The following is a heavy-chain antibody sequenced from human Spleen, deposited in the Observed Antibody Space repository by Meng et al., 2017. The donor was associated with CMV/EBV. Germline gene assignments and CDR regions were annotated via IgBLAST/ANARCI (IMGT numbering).Heavy chain of an antibody. J-gene: IGHJ2*01. D-gene: IGHD3-10*01. CDR2: ILGSGDST. Sequence: GGSLRLSCVASGITFSNYAMTWVRQAPGKGLEWVSGILGSGDSTYYADSVKGRFTISRDNSKNTLYLQMNSLRDEDTAVYHCAKDRATVQRWYFDLWGRGTLVTVSS. V-gene: IGHV3-23*01. CDR3: AKDRATVQRWYFDL. CDR1: GITFSNYA.